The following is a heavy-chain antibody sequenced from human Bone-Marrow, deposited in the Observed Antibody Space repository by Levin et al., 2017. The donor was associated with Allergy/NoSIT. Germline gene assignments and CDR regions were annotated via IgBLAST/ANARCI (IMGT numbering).Heavy chain of an antibody. V-gene: IGHV4-34*01. CDR2: INHSGST. D-gene: IGHD6-6*01. Sequence: SQTLSLTCAVYGESFSGYYWSWIRQPPGKGLEWIGEINHSGSTNYNPSLKSRVTLSVDTSKNQFSLKLSSVTAADTAVYYCARAKLWGLNSSSLTDWGQGTLVTVSS. CDR1: GESFSGYY. J-gene: IGHJ1*01. CDR3: ARAKLWGLNSSSLTD.